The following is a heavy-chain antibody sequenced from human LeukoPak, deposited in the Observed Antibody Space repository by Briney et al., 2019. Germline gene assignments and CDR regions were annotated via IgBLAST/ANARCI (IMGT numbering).Heavy chain of an antibody. V-gene: IGHV1-46*01. CDR1: GYTFTSYY. CDR2: INPSGGST. D-gene: IGHD3-3*01. Sequence: GASVKVSCKASGYTFTSYYMHWVRQAPGQGLEWMGIINPSGGSTSYAQKFQGRVTMTRDTSTSTVCMELSSLRSEDTAVYYCARVAYDFWSGYYIKTFDYWGQGTLVTVSS. CDR3: ARVAYDFWSGYYIKTFDY. J-gene: IGHJ4*02.